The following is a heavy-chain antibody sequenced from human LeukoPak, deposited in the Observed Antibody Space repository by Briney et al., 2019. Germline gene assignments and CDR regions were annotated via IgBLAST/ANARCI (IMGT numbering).Heavy chain of an antibody. CDR1: GFTFSRHA. Sequence: GRSLRLSCAASGFTFSRHAMHWVRQAPGKGLEWVAVISYDGSNKYYADSVKGRFTISRDNSKNTLYLEMSSLRAEDTAVYYCARDSSDFDYWGQGTLVTVSS. V-gene: IGHV3-30*04. CDR2: ISYDGSNK. J-gene: IGHJ4*02. CDR3: ARDSSDFDY.